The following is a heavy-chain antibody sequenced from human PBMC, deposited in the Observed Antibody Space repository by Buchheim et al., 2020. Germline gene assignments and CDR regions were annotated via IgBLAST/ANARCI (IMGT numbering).Heavy chain of an antibody. Sequence: QVQLVESGGGVVQPGRSLRLSCAASGFTFSSYGMHWVRQAPGKGLEWVAVIWYDGSNKYYADSVKGRFTISRDNSKNTLYLQMNSLRAEDTAVYYCARDIYGSGIPGVYGMDVWGQGTT. CDR1: GFTFSSYG. V-gene: IGHV3-33*01. D-gene: IGHD3-10*01. CDR3: ARDIYGSGIPGVYGMDV. J-gene: IGHJ6*02. CDR2: IWYDGSNK.